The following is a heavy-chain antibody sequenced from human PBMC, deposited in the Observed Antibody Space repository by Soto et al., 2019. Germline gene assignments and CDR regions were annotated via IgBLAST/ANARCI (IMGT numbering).Heavy chain of an antibody. J-gene: IGHJ4*02. CDR3: ARDEGIRGFDS. D-gene: IGHD3-10*01. V-gene: IGHV1-18*04. Sequence: QVQLVQSGDEVKKSGASVKVSCKASGYTFSNYGISWVRQAPGQGLEWMGWISGYNGLTAYAQNVQGRVTMTIDTTTRTVFMELTSLRSNDTAVYYCARDEGIRGFDSWGQGTLVTVSS. CDR2: ISGYNGLT. CDR1: GYTFSNYG.